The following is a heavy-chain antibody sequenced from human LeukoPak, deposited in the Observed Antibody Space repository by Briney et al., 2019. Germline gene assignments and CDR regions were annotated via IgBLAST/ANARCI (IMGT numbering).Heavy chain of an antibody. D-gene: IGHD3-22*01. CDR2: IKQDGSEK. V-gene: IGHV3-7*03. J-gene: IGHJ4*02. CDR3: ARTSRYYDSSGYYHYYFDY. CDR1: GFTFSSYW. Sequence: AGGSLRLSCAASGFTFSSYWMSWVRQAPGKGLEWVANIKQDGSEKYYVDSVKGRFTISRDNAKNSLYLQMNSLRAEDTALYHCARTSRYYDSSGYYHYYFDYWGQGTLVTVSS.